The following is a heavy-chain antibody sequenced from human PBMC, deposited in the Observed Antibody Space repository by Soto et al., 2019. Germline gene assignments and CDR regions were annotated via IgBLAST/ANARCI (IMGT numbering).Heavy chain of an antibody. CDR3: AKEIAVAGDLDY. J-gene: IGHJ4*01. CDR2: VSSDGNTK. CDR1: GFTFSAYG. Sequence: GGSLRLSCAASGFTFSAYGIYWVRQAPGKGLEWVAVVSSDGNTKYYANSVMGRFTISRDNFEDTLYLRMDSLRPEDTAVYYCAKEIAVAGDLDYWGLGTLVTVSS. D-gene: IGHD6-19*01. V-gene: IGHV3-30*18.